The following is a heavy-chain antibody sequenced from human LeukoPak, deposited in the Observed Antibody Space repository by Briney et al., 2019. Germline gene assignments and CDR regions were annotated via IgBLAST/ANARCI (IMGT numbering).Heavy chain of an antibody. D-gene: IGHD1-14*01. CDR2: MFYSGNT. J-gene: IGHJ3*01. V-gene: IGHV4-39*07. CDR3: ARSPPTEAHAFDV. Sequence: SETLSLTCTVSGDSVRTSNSYWGWIRQPPGKGLEWIGSMFYSGNTYYNPSLKSRVTISVDTSKNQISLEVISVTAADTAMYYCARSPPTEAHAFDVWGQGTMVTVSS. CDR1: GDSVRTSNSY.